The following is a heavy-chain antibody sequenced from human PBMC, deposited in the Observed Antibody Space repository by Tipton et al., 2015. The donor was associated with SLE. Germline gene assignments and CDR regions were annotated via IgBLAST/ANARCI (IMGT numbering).Heavy chain of an antibody. D-gene: IGHD7-27*01. CDR2: MHNSGDS. J-gene: IGHJ4*02. CDR1: GVSIRTHY. V-gene: IGHV4-59*11. Sequence: LRLSCSVSGVSIRTHYWSWIRQPPGKGLEWIGQMHNSGDSTYNPSLKSRVTMSVDTSKNHFSLKLTSVIAADTAVYYCARDIEAPGDFLYFDYWGQGILVTVSS. CDR3: ARDIEAPGDFLYFDY.